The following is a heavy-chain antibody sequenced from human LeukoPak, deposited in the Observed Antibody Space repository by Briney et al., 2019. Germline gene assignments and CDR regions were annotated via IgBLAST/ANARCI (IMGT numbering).Heavy chain of an antibody. D-gene: IGHD6-19*01. Sequence: GGSLRLSCAASGFTFSSYGMSWVRQAPGKGLEWVSAISGSGGSTYYADSVKGRFTISRDNSKNTLYLQMNSLRAEDTAAYYCAKVGLVPGDYWGQGTLVTVSS. J-gene: IGHJ4*02. CDR1: GFTFSSYG. V-gene: IGHV3-23*01. CDR2: ISGSGGST. CDR3: AKVGLVPGDY.